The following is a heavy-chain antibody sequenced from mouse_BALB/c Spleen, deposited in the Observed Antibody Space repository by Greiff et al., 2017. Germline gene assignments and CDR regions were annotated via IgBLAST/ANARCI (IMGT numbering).Heavy chain of an antibody. CDR1: GYAFSSYW. CDR3: ARRRATYDYPFAY. V-gene: IGHV1-80*01. Sequence: VKLQQSGAELVRPGSSVKISCKASGYAFSSYWMNWVKQRPGQGLEWIGQIYPGDGDTNYNGKFKGKATLTADKSSSTAYMQLSSLTSEDSAVYFCARRRATYDYPFAYWGQGTLVTVSA. D-gene: IGHD2-4*01. J-gene: IGHJ3*01. CDR2: IYPGDGDT.